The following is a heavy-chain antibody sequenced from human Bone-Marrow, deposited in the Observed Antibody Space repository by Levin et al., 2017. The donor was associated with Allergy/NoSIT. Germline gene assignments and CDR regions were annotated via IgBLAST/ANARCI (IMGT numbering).Heavy chain of an antibody. CDR3: ARDAGESGWYYDL. CDR2: VYPDDSDT. V-gene: IGHV5-51*01. CDR1: GYSFTSHW. Sequence: KVSCKSSGYSFTSHWIAWVRQLPGKGLEWIGIVYPDDSDTRYSPSFQGQVTISADKAIDIAYLQWDSLKASDTAIYFCARDAGESGWYYDLWGRGTLVTVSS. D-gene: IGHD2-21*01. J-gene: IGHJ2*01.